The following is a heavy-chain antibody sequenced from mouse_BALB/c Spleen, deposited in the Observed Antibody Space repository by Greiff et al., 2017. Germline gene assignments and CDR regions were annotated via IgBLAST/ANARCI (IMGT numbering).Heavy chain of an antibody. J-gene: IGHJ3*01. V-gene: IGHV3-2*02. CDR3: ARHRYGAAWFAY. D-gene: IGHD2-14*01. CDR2: ISYSGST. Sequence: EVQLQQSGPGLVKPSQSLSLTCTVTGYSITSDYAWNWIRQFPGNKLEWMGYISYSGSTSYNPSLKSRISITRDTSKNQFFLQLNSVTTEDTATYYCARHRYGAAWFAYWGQGTLVTVSA. CDR1: GYSITSDYA.